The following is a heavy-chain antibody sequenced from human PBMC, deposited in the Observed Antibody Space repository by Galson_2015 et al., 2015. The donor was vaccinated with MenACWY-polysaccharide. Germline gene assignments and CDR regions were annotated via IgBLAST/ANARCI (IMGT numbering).Heavy chain of an antibody. Sequence: ETLSLTCAVYGGSFSGYYWSWIRQPPGKGLEWVGEINPSGSTNCNPSLKSRVTISVDTSKNQFSLKLSSVTAADTAVCYCARGVGARSRFGLWGQGTLVTVSS. J-gene: IGHJ5*02. V-gene: IGHV4-34*01. D-gene: IGHD1-26*01. CDR3: ARGVGARSRFGL. CDR1: GGSFSGYY. CDR2: INPSGST.